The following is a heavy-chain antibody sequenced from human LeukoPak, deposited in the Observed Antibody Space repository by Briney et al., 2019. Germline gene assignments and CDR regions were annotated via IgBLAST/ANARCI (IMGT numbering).Heavy chain of an antibody. CDR2: INHSGST. J-gene: IGHJ5*02. CDR1: GVSFSGYY. CDR3: ARPRGLYSSSWYGRGWFDP. V-gene: IGHV4-34*01. Sequence: PSETLSLTCAVYGVSFSGYYWSWIRQPPGKGLEWIGEINHSGSTNYNPSLKSRVTISVDTSKNQFSLKLSSVTAADTAVYYCARPRGLYSSSWYGRGWFDPWGQGTLVTVSS. D-gene: IGHD6-13*01.